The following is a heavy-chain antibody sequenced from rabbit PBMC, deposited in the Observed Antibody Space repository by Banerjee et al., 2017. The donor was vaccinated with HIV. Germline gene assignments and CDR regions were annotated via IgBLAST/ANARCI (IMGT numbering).Heavy chain of an antibody. Sequence: QEQLEESGGDLVKPEGSLTLTCTASGFSFSSSYWICWVRQAPGKGLEWIACIYAGSSGYTYYASWAKGRFTISKTSSTTVTLQMTSLTAADTATYFCARNGGGFPDYFKLWGQGTLVTVS. CDR1: GFSFSSSYW. V-gene: IGHV1S45*01. CDR3: ARNGGGFPDYFKL. D-gene: IGHD2-1*01. CDR2: IYAGSSGYT. J-gene: IGHJ4*01.